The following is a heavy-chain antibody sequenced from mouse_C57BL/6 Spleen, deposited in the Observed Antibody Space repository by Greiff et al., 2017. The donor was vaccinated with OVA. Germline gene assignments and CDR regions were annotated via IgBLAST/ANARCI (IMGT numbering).Heavy chain of an antibody. CDR3: ARRGYYYGSSPYYFDY. CDR1: GYTFTSYW. J-gene: IGHJ2*01. Sequence: QVHVKQPGAELVMPGASVKLSCKASGYTFTSYWMHWVKQRPGQGLEWIGEIDPSDSYTNYNQKFKGKSTLTVDKSSSTAYMQLSSLTSEDSAVYYCARRGYYYGSSPYYFDYWGQGTTLTVSS. D-gene: IGHD1-1*01. V-gene: IGHV1-69*01. CDR2: IDPSDSYT.